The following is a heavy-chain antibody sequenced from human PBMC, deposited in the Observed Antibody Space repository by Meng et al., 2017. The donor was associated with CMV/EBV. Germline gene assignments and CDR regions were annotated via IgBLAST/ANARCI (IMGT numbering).Heavy chain of an antibody. CDR3: ARRALGYCSSTSCLYYYYGMDV. CDR1: GCTFSSYA. Sequence: SVKVSCKASGCTFSSYAISWVRQAPGQGLEWMGGIIPIFGTANYAQKFQGRVTITTDESTSTAYMELSSLRSEDTAVYYCARRALGYCSSTSCLYYYYGMDVWGQGTTVTVSS. D-gene: IGHD2-2*01. V-gene: IGHV1-69*05. J-gene: IGHJ6*02. CDR2: IIPIFGTA.